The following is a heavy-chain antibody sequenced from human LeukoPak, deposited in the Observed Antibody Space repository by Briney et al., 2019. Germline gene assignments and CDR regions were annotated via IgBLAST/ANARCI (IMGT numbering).Heavy chain of an antibody. CDR3: ASYPYTPVVGFLEWFPDDP. J-gene: IGHJ5*02. CDR1: GGSISSSSYY. V-gene: IGHV4-39*01. Sequence: KPSETLSLTCTVSGGSISSSSYYWGWIRQPPGKGLEWIGNIYYSGTTYYNPSLKSRVTISVDTSKNQFSLKLSSVTAADTAVYYCASYPYTPVVGFLEWFPDDPWGQGTLVTVSS. D-gene: IGHD3-3*01. CDR2: IYYSGTT.